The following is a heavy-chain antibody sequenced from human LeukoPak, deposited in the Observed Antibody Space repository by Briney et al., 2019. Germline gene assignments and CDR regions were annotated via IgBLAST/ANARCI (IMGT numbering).Heavy chain of an antibody. Sequence: PGGSLRLSCAASGFTFTSYGMTWVRQAPGKGLEWVSSISHSSSYIYYADSLMGRSTISRDNAKNSLYLQINSLRAEDTAIYYCARRGYSDSSGYDYWGQGTLVTVSS. J-gene: IGHJ4*02. V-gene: IGHV3-21*01. D-gene: IGHD3-22*01. CDR1: GFTFTSYG. CDR3: ARRGYSDSSGYDY. CDR2: ISHSSSYI.